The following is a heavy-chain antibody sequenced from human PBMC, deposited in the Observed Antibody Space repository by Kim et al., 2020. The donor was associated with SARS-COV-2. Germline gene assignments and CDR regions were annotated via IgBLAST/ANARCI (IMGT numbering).Heavy chain of an antibody. V-gene: IGHV1-18*01. D-gene: IGHD2-2*01. CDR3: TRDPVEMPPIDS. Sequence: NYAQTFQARLTVTADTSTNTVYMDLRSLRSEDTAVYYCTRDPVEMPPIDSWGQGTLVIVSS. J-gene: IGHJ4*02.